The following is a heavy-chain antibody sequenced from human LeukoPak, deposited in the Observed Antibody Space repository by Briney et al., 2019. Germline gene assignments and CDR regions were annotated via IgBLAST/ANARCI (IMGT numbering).Heavy chain of an antibody. CDR2: INPDSGGT. J-gene: IGHJ1*01. CDR3: ARVKERTKATIPDYFQH. Sequence: GAPVKVSCKASGYTFTGYYMHWVRQAPGHGLEWMGWINPDSGGTNYGKNFQGRVTMTRDTSISIVYMEVNRLRSDDTAVYYCARVKERTKATIPDYFQHWGQGTLVTVSS. D-gene: IGHD4-17*01. V-gene: IGHV1-2*02. CDR1: GYTFTGYY.